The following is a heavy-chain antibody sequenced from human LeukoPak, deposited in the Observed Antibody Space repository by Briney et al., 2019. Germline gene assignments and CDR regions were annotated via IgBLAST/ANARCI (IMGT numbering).Heavy chain of an antibody. CDR2: ISWNSGSI. Sequence: GRSLRLSCAASGYTFDDYAMHWVRQAPGKGLQWVSGISWNSGSIGYADSVKGRFTISRDNAKNSLYLQMNSLRADDTAVYYCARGRGRAPSLDYWGQGTLVTVSS. D-gene: IGHD1-26*01. CDR3: ARGRGRAPSLDY. J-gene: IGHJ4*02. V-gene: IGHV3-9*01. CDR1: GYTFDDYA.